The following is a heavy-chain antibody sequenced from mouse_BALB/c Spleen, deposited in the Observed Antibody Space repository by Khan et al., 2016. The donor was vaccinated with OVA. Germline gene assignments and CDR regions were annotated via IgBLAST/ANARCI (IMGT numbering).Heavy chain of an antibody. CDR3: ARTGYYYFDY. J-gene: IGHJ2*01. CDR2: ISSGSSTI. V-gene: IGHV5-17*02. CDR1: GFTFSGFG. D-gene: IGHD2-3*01. Sequence: EVELVESGGGLVQPGGSRTLSCAASGFTFSGFGMHWVRQAPEKGLEWVAYISSGSSTIYYADTVKGRFTITRDKPKITLWLQLASLRSEDTAMYYCARTGYYYFDYWGQGTTLTVSS.